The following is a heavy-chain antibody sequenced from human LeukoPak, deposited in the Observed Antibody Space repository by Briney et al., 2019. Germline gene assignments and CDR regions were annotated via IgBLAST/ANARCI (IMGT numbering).Heavy chain of an antibody. J-gene: IGHJ4*02. CDR1: GFIFSDAW. Sequence: GGSLRLSCAATGFIFSDAWMGWVRQSPGKGLEWVGLIKSKVSGGTADSAAPVKGRFTISRDDSKNTLLLQMNSLKTEDTALYYCVADVVGGSRWVDYWGQGTLVTVSS. CDR2: IKSKVSGGTA. D-gene: IGHD1-26*01. V-gene: IGHV3-15*01. CDR3: VADVVGGSRWVDY.